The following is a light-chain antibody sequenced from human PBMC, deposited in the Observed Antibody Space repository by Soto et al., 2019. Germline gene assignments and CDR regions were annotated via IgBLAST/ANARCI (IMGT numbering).Light chain of an antibody. CDR2: DVS. V-gene: IGLV2-14*01. CDR3: SSYPSSSVV. CDR1: SSDVGGYNY. Sequence: QSVLTQPASVSGSPGQSITISCTGTSSDVGGYNYVSWYQQHPGKAPKLMIYDVSNRPSGVSNRFSGSKSGNTASLTISGLKAEDEADYFCSSYPSSSVVFGGGTKVTVL. J-gene: IGLJ2*01.